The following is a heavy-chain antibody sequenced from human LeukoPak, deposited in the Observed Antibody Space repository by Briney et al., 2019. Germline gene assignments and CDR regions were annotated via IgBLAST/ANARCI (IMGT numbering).Heavy chain of an antibody. V-gene: IGHV4-59*01. D-gene: IGHD6-19*01. CDR1: GGSISSYY. CDR3: ARESYISGWYYWFDP. J-gene: IGHJ5*02. CDR2: IYYSGST. Sequence: SETLSLTCTVSGGSISSYYWSWIRQPPGKGLEWIGYIYYSGSTNYNPSLKSRVTISVDTSKNQFSLKLSSVTAADTAVYYCARESYISGWYYWFDPWGQGTLVTVSS.